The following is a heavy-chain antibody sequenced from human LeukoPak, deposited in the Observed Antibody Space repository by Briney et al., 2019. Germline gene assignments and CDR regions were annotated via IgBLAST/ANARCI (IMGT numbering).Heavy chain of an antibody. CDR2: INPSGGTT. CDR1: GYTFTSYY. D-gene: IGHD3-22*01. V-gene: IGHV1-46*01. J-gene: IGHJ5*02. Sequence: ASVKVSCKASGYTFTSYYMHWVRQAPGQGLEWMGLINPSGGTTRYAQKFQVRVTMTRDLSTSTVYMELSSLRSEDTAVYYCARDYYDSSGYYLYNWFDPWGQGTLVTVSS. CDR3: ARDYYDSSGYYLYNWFDP.